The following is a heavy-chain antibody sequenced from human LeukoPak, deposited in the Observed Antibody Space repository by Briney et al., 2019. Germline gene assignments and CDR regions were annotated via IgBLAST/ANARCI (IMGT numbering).Heavy chain of an antibody. CDR1: GYSISSGYY. D-gene: IGHD2-21*01. J-gene: IGHJ4*02. V-gene: IGHV4-38-2*01. Sequence: SETLSLTCAISGYSISSGYYWGWIQQPPGKGLEWIGSIYHGGSIYYHPSLKSRVTISIDTTSTQFSLKLNSVTAADTAVYYCARLGIQCTGADCYSAAIKYWGQGSLVTVSS. CDR2: IYHGGSI. CDR3: ARLGIQCTGADCYSAAIKY.